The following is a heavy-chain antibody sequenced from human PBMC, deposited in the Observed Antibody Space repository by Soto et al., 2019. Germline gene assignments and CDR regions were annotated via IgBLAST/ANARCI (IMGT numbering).Heavy chain of an antibody. V-gene: IGHV3-23*01. D-gene: IGHD2-15*01. J-gene: IGHJ6*04. CDR2: ISGTGIAT. CDR1: GFTFSNCA. Sequence: PGGSLRLSCSASGFTFSNCAMTWVRQAPGKGLEWISVISGTGIATSYADSVKGRFTISRDNSKNSLYLQMSSLRAEDTAVYYCATYCRAGGCYSSLMDVWGKGTTVTVSS. CDR3: ATYCRAGGCYSSLMDV.